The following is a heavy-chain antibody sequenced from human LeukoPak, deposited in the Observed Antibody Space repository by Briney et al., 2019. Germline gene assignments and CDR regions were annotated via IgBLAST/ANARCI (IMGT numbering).Heavy chain of an antibody. V-gene: IGHV3-33*06. CDR2: IWYHGSDK. Sequence: GRSLRLSCEASGFTFSNFGMHWVRQAPGKGLEWVAVIWYHGSDKFYADSVKGRFTISRDNAKNSLYLQMSSLRAEDTALYHCAKEQSSGWYVWGQGTLVTVSS. D-gene: IGHD6-19*01. J-gene: IGHJ4*01. CDR1: GFTFSNFG. CDR3: AKEQSSGWYV.